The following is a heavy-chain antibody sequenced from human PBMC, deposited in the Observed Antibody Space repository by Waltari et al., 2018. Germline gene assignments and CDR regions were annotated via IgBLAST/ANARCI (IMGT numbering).Heavy chain of an antibody. CDR1: GGSISSSSYY. CDR3: ARNLYYDSSGYYFFDY. J-gene: IGHJ4*02. D-gene: IGHD3-22*01. CDR2: IYYSGST. Sequence: QLQLQESGPGLVKPSETLSLTCTVSGGSISSSSYYWGWIRKPPGKGMEWIGSIYYSGSTYYNPSRKRRVTISVDTSKNQFSLKRSSVTAADTAVYYCARNLYYDSSGYYFFDYWGQGTLVTVSS. V-gene: IGHV4-39*07.